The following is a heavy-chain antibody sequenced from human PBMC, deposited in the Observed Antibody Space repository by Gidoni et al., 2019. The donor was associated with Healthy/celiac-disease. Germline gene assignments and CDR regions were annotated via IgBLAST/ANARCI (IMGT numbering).Heavy chain of an antibody. D-gene: IGHD3-3*01. Sequence: EVQLVESGGGLVQPGRSLRLSCAASGFTFDDYAMHWVRQAPGKGLEWVSGISWNSGSIGYADSVKGRFTISRDNAKNSLYLQMNSLRAEDTALYYCAKESIFGVVRSSRYYGMDVWGQGTTVTVSS. CDR2: ISWNSGSI. CDR1: GFTFDDYA. J-gene: IGHJ6*02. CDR3: AKESIFGVVRSSRYYGMDV. V-gene: IGHV3-9*01.